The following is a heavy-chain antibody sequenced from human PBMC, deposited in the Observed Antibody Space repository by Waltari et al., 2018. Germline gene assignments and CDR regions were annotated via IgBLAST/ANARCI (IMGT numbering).Heavy chain of an antibody. J-gene: IGHJ4*02. CDR3: AKEGSGYFVPWPQAPDS. Sequence: VQLVESGGALVQPGGSLRLSCTASGFTFHDFAMPWVRQTREKGLEWVSSITATGSTTYTSDSLRGRFAISRDNSQNTVYLQMNSLRVEDTAIYYCAKEGSGYFVPWPQAPDSWGRGTWVAVSS. D-gene: IGHD3-22*01. V-gene: IGHV3-23*04. CDR2: ITATGSTT. CDR1: GFTFHDFA.